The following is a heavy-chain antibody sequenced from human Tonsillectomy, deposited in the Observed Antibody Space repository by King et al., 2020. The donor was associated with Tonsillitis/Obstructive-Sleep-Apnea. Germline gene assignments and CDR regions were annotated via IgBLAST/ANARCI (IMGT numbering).Heavy chain of an antibody. CDR2: TYYRSKWYN. CDR1: GDIVSTDTAA. J-gene: IGHJ2*01. V-gene: IGHV6-1*01. Sequence: VQLQQSGPGLVKPSQTLSLTCAISGDIVSTDTAAWNWIRQSPSRDLEWLGRTYYRSKWYNDYAVSVKSRITINPDTSKNQFSLHLKSVTAVVTAVYYGARDYSSSSGAGYFDIWGRGTLVTVSS. D-gene: IGHD6-6*01. CDR3: ARDYSSSSGAGYFDI.